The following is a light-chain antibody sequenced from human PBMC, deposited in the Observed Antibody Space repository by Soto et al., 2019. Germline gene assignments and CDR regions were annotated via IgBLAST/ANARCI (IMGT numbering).Light chain of an antibody. V-gene: IGKV1-5*03. J-gene: IGKJ1*01. CDR1: QSIGSW. Sequence: DIQMTQSPSTLSASVGDRVTITCRASQSIGSWLAWYQQKPGKAPKLLIYKASSLESGVPSRFSGSGSGTEFTLTISSLQPDDFATYYCQQYNGYWTFGQGTKVEIK. CDR3: QQYNGYWT. CDR2: KAS.